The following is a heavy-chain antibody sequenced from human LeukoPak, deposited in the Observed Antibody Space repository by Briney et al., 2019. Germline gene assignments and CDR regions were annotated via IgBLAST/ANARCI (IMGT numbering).Heavy chain of an antibody. CDR1: GYSFISHW. J-gene: IGHJ3*02. CDR3: ARHPYCGGDCYDAFDI. Sequence: GESLKISCKGSGYSFISHWIGWVRQMPGKGLEWMGIIYPGDSDTRYSPSFQGQVTISADKSISTAYLQWSSLKASDTAMYYCARHPYCGGDCYDAFDIWGQGTMVTVSS. CDR2: IYPGDSDT. V-gene: IGHV5-51*01. D-gene: IGHD2-21*02.